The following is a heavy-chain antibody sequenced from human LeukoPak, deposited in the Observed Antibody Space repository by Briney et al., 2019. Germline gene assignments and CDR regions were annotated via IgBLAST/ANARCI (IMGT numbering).Heavy chain of an antibody. D-gene: IGHD2-2*01. J-gene: IGHJ4*02. CDR1: GFTFSSYA. Sequence: LAGGSLRLSCAASGFTFSSYAVHWVRQAPGKGLEWVAVISYDGSNKYYADSVKGRFTISRDNSKNTLYLQMNSLRAEDTAVYYCAKDRTRSGIVVVPAAIDYWGQGTLVTVSS. CDR3: AKDRTRSGIVVVPAAIDY. V-gene: IGHV3-30-3*01. CDR2: ISYDGSNK.